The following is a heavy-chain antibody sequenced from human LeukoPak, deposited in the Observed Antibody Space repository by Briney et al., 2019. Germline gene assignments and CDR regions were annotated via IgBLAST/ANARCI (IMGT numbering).Heavy chain of an antibody. CDR2: IIPILGIA. V-gene: IGHV1-69*04. D-gene: IGHD5-24*01. CDR1: GGTFSSYA. Sequence: SVKVSCKASGGTFSSYAINWVRQAPGQGLEWMGRIIPILGIANYAQKFQGRVTITADKSTSTAYMELSSLRSEDTAVYYCASLEMATITDYYYYGMDVWGQGTTVTVSS. J-gene: IGHJ6*02. CDR3: ASLEMATITDYYYYGMDV.